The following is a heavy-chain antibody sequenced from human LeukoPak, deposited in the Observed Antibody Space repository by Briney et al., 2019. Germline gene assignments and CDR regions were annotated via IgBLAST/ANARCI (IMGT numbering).Heavy chain of an antibody. CDR3: AKWGLIAAAGTDFDY. Sequence: GGSLRLSCAASGFTFSSYAMGWVRQAPGKGLEWVSAISGSGGSTYYADSVKGRFTISRDNSKNTLYLQMNSLRAEDTAVYYCAKWGLIAAAGTDFDYWGQGTLVTVSS. J-gene: IGHJ4*02. V-gene: IGHV3-23*01. CDR2: ISGSGGST. D-gene: IGHD6-13*01. CDR1: GFTFSSYA.